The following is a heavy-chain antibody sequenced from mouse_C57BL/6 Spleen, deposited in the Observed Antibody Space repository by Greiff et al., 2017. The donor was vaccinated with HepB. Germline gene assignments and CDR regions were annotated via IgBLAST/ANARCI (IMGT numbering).Heavy chain of an antibody. CDR1: GFTFSDAW. J-gene: IGHJ4*01. V-gene: IGHV6-6*01. CDR2: IRNKANNHAT. CDR3: TRNYDYDEGAMDY. Sequence: LQQSGGGLVQPGGSMKLSCAASGFTFSDAWMDWVRQSPEKGLEWVAEIRNKANNHATYYAESVKGRFTISRDDSKSSVYLQMNSLRAEDTGIYYCTRNYDYDEGAMDYWGQGTSVTVSS. D-gene: IGHD2-4*01.